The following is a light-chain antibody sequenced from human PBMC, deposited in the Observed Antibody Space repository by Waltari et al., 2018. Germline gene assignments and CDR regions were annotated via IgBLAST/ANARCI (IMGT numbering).Light chain of an antibody. J-gene: IGKJ2*01. CDR1: QSVGRNY. Sequence: IVLTQSPGTLSLSPGQRATLSCSASQSVGRNYGAWYQQNHGPAPRLLIYDASSRAAGIPDRFSGSGSGTDFTLTISRLEPEDFGVYYCQQFDSSPPMYTFGQGTKLEIK. CDR3: QQFDSSPPMYT. V-gene: IGKV3-20*01. CDR2: DAS.